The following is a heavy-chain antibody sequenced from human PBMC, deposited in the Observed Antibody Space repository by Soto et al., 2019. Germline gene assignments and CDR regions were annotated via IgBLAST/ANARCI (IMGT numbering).Heavy chain of an antibody. J-gene: IGHJ4*02. CDR1: GYTFTSYY. CDR3: ARGLAVAYSPALL. CDR2: INPGGGIT. V-gene: IGHV1-46*01. D-gene: IGHD6-19*01. Sequence: QVQLEQSGAEVKNPGASVKVSCKASGYTFTSYYMHWVRQAPGQGLEWMGVINPGGGITSNAQNLHGGVTMTRDPSTSTAYMELSSLRSEDTAVYYCARGLAVAYSPALLWGQGTLLTVYS.